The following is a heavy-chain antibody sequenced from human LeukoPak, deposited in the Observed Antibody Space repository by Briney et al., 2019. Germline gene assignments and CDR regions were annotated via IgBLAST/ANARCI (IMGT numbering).Heavy chain of an antibody. CDR1: GYRFSKSS. V-gene: IGHV3-21*06. Sequence: RGSLRLSCADSGYRFSKSSMLWFRQAPGKGLEWVSSIKIGSSPYKYYADSLKGRFTISRDNAKNSVCLQMNSLRPEDTAVYYCASYTLWYGDSWGQGTLVTVSS. CDR2: IKIGSSPYK. D-gene: IGHD3-10*01. J-gene: IGHJ4*02. CDR3: ASYTLWYGDS.